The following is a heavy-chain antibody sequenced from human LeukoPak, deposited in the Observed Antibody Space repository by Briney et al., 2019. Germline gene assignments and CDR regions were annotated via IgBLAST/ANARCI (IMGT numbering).Heavy chain of an antibody. CDR2: MYYTGST. D-gene: IGHD2-21*01. Sequence: SETLSLTCTVSGGSIRSYYWTWIRQPPGKGLEWIGYMYYTGSTKYNPSLMSRVSISVDTPKNQFSLTPTSVTAADTAVYYCAAVVVAGTPYFDYWGQGTLVTVSS. J-gene: IGHJ4*02. CDR3: AAVVVAGTPYFDY. CDR1: GGSIRSYY. V-gene: IGHV4-59*03.